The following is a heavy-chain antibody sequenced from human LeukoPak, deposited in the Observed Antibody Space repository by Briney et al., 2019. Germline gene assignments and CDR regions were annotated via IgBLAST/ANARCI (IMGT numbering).Heavy chain of an antibody. V-gene: IGHV3-30*02. CDR3: AKRGGSFIGYFDY. CDR2: IRYDGSVK. J-gene: IGHJ4*02. D-gene: IGHD1-26*01. Sequence: GGSLRLSCAASGFTFGTYVMHWVRRAPGKGLEWVAFIRYDGSVKFYADSVKGRFTIYRDNSKNTLYLQMNSLSAEDTAVYYCAKRGGSFIGYFDYWGQGTLVTVSS. CDR1: GFTFGTYV.